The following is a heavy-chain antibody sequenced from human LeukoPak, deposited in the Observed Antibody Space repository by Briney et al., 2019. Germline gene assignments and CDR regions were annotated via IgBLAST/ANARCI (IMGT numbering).Heavy chain of an antibody. CDR1: GYSFISYG. J-gene: IGHJ4*02. D-gene: IGHD6-13*01. CDR2: ISGNNGNT. CDR3: ARGGRDSSSWFFDY. V-gene: IGHV1-18*01. Sequence: ASVKVSCKASGYSFISYGISWVRQAPGQGLEWMTWISGNNGNTDFAKNFQGRVTMTTDTSTTTVYMELRSLKSDDTAVHFCARGGRDSSSWFFDYWGQGTLVTVSS.